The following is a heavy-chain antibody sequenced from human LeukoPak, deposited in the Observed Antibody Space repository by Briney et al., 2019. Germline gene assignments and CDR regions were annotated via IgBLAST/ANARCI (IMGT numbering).Heavy chain of an antibody. J-gene: IGHJ4*02. D-gene: IGHD3-22*01. V-gene: IGHV1-2*06. CDR3: ARLSTMGDSSGYFVN. Sequence: GASVKVSCKTSGYTFTGYYMHWVRQAPGQGLEWMGRINPNRGGTNYAQKFQGRVTMTGDTSISTAYMELSSLRSDDTAVYYCARLSTMGDSSGYFVNWGQGTLVTVSS. CDR2: INPNRGGT. CDR1: GYTFTGYY.